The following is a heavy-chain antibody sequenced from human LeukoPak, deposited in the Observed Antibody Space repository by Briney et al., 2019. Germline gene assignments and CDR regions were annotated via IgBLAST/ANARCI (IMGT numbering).Heavy chain of an antibody. Sequence: SETLSLTCAAYGGSFNDSYWTWIRQSPGKGLEWIGEINHNGTTRYNKPLKSRVTISIDTSKNQFSLKLYAVTAADTAVYYCARFGDCSDGLCFYYLDPWGQGTLVTVSS. J-gene: IGHJ5*02. CDR2: INHNGTT. CDR3: ARFGDCSDGLCFYYLDP. CDR1: GGSFNDSY. D-gene: IGHD2-15*01. V-gene: IGHV4-34*01.